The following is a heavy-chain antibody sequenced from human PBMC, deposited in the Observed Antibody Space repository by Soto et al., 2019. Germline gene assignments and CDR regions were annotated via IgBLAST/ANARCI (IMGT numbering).Heavy chain of an antibody. Sequence: GASVKVSCKASGGTFSSYTISWVRQAPGQGLEWMGRIIPILGIANYAQKFQGRVTITADKSTSTAYMELSSLRSEDTAVYYCARSILTNPTSRITIFGVVINPNDYYYYYYYMDVWGKGTKVTVSS. D-gene: IGHD3-3*01. CDR3: ARSILTNPTSRITIFGVVINPNDYYYYYYYMDV. J-gene: IGHJ6*03. V-gene: IGHV1-69*02. CDR2: IIPILGIA. CDR1: GGTFSSYT.